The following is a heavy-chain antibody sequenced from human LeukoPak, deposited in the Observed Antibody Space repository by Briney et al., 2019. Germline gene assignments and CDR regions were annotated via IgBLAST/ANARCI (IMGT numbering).Heavy chain of an antibody. D-gene: IGHD6-13*01. CDR2: IKEDGSEK. V-gene: IGHV3-7*04. J-gene: IGHJ4*02. CDR1: GFTFSRYW. Sequence: GGSLRLSCAASGFTFSRYWMSWVRQAPGKGPEYIANIKEDGSEKYYVDSVKGRFTISRDNAKNSLFLQMNSLRVEDTAVYYCARDNSAERGQQLANWGQGTLVTVS. CDR3: ARDNSAERGQQLAN.